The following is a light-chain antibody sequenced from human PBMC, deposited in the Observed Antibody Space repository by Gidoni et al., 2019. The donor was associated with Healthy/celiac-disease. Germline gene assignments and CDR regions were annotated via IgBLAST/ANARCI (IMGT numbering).Light chain of an antibody. CDR1: KLGDTY. Sequence: SSELTQPPSVSVSPGQTASITCSGDKLGDTYACWYQQKPGQSPVLVIYQASKRPSGIPERFSGSNSGNTATLTISGTQAMDEADYYCQAWDSSTAGVFGTGTKVTVL. CDR3: QAWDSSTAGV. V-gene: IGLV3-1*01. J-gene: IGLJ1*01. CDR2: QAS.